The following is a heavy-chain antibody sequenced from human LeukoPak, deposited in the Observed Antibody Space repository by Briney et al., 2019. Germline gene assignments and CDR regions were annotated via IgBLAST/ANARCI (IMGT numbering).Heavy chain of an antibody. CDR3: ARGYCSSTSCSYYYYYYMDV. V-gene: IGHV4-4*09. J-gene: IGHJ6*03. CDR1: GGSISSYY. D-gene: IGHD2-2*01. CDR2: IYTSGST. Sequence: PSETLSLTCTVSGGSISSYYWSWIRQPPGKGLEWIGYIYTSGSTNYNPSLKSRVTISVDTSKNQFSLKLSSVTAADTAVYYCARGYCSSTSCSYYYYYYMDVWGKGTTVTDSS.